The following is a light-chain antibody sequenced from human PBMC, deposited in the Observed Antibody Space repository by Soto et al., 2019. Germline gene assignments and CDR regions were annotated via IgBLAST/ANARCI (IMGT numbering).Light chain of an antibody. Sequence: DIQMTQSPSFLSASVGDRVTITCRASQTIDRRLAWYQQKPGKAPKVLIYAASSLRSGVPSRFSGSGSGTDFSLTINSLQPEDLATYYCKQSKSFPLTFGGGTKVDIK. CDR3: KQSKSFPLT. J-gene: IGKJ4*01. CDR1: QTIDRR. CDR2: AAS. V-gene: IGKV1-12*01.